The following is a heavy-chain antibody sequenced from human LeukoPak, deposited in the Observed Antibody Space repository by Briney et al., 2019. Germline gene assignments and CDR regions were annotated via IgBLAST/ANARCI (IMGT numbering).Heavy chain of an antibody. Sequence: GGSLRLSCAASGFTFTSYAMSWVRQAPGKGLEWFSAISGSGGGTYYADSVKGRFTISRDNSKNTLYLQMNSLRAEDTAVYYCAKGDFYGDYPYGMDVWGQGTTVTVSS. CDR1: GFTFTSYA. J-gene: IGHJ6*02. D-gene: IGHD3-3*01. CDR2: ISGSGGGT. V-gene: IGHV3-23*01. CDR3: AKGDFYGDYPYGMDV.